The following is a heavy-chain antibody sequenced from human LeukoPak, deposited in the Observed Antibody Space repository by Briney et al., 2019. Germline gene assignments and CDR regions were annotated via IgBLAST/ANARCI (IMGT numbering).Heavy chain of an antibody. CDR2: ISSSSSYI. V-gene: IGHV3-21*01. CDR1: GFTFSSYS. CDR3: AGTNSSGYYYPFGDY. Sequence: GGSLRLSCAASGFTFSSYSMNWVRQAPGKGLEWVSSISSSSSYIYYADSVKGRFTISRDNAKNSLYLQMNSLRAEDTAVYYCAGTNSSGYYYPFGDYWGQGTLVTVSS. D-gene: IGHD3-22*01. J-gene: IGHJ4*02.